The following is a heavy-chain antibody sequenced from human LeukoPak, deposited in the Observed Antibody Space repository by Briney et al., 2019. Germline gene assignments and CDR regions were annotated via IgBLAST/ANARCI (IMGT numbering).Heavy chain of an antibody. CDR3: ARAGGWPEPDYFDY. Sequence: PSEALSLTCAVYGGSFSGYYWSWIRQPPGKGLEWIGYIYYSGSTYYNPSLKSRVTISVDTSKNQFSLKLSSVTAADTAVYYCARAGGWPEPDYFDYWGQGTLVTVSS. D-gene: IGHD6-19*01. CDR1: GGSFSGYY. J-gene: IGHJ4*02. V-gene: IGHV4-34*01. CDR2: IYYSGST.